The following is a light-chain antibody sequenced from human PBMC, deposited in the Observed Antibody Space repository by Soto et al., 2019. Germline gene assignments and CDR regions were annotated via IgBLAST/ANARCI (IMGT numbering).Light chain of an antibody. CDR3: NSYTDSSFVI. J-gene: IGLJ2*01. CDR1: SSDIGDYKY. Sequence: QSALTQPASVSGSPGQSITISCTGTSSDIGDYKYVSWYKQHPGKAPKLMIYDVSNRPSGVSNRFSGSKSGNTASLTISGLQAEDEADYYCNSYTDSSFVIFGGGNKLTVL. V-gene: IGLV2-14*03. CDR2: DVS.